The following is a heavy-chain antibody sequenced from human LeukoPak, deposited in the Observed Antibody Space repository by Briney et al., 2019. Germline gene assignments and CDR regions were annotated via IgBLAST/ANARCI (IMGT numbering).Heavy chain of an antibody. V-gene: IGHV3-30*18. J-gene: IGHJ4*02. CDR3: VKFREVSGDY. CDR2: ISYDGSNK. CDR1: GFTFSTYG. Sequence: GGSLRLSCAASGFTFSTYGMHWVRQAPGKGLEWVAVISYDGSNKYYADSVKGRFTISRDNAKNTLYLQMTSLRAEDTALYYCVKFREVSGDYWGQGTLVTVSS. D-gene: IGHD1-26*01.